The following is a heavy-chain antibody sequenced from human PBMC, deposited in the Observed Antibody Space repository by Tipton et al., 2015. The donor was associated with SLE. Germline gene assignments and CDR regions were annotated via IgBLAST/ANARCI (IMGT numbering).Heavy chain of an antibody. V-gene: IGHV4-59*01. CDR2: IYDSGST. CDR3: ARWRGYGPSFDY. J-gene: IGHJ4*02. Sequence: TLSLTCTVSGGSISSYYWSWIRQPPGKGLEWIGYIYDSGSTSSKPSLKTRVTISVDTSKNQFSLKLSSVTAADTAVYYCARWRGYGPSFDYWGQGTLVTVSS. CDR1: GGSISSYY. D-gene: IGHD5-18*01.